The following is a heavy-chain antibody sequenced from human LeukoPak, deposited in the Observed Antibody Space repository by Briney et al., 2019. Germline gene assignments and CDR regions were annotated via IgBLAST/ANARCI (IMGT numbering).Heavy chain of an antibody. J-gene: IGHJ4*02. D-gene: IGHD3-10*01. CDR3: ARGYRRSKLWFGEGQTFDY. CDR2: IIPIFGTA. V-gene: IGHV1-69*06. Sequence: ASVKVSCKASGGTFSSYAISWVRQAPGQGLEWMGGIIPIFGTANYAQKFQGRVTITADKSTSTAYMELSSLRSEDTAVYYCARGYRRSKLWFGEGQTFDYWGQGTLVTVSS. CDR1: GGTFSSYA.